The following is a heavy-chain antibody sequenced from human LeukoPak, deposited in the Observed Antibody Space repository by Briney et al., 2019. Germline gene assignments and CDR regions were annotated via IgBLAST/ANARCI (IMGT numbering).Heavy chain of an antibody. CDR2: IYYSGST. CDR3: ARHRGYVGAFDV. V-gene: IGHV4-59*08. J-gene: IGHJ3*01. CDR1: GGSISSYY. D-gene: IGHD3-22*01. Sequence: SETLSLTCTVSGGSISSYYWSWIRQPPGKGLEWLGFIYYSGSTSYNPSLKSRVTISVDTSKNQFSLNLSSVTASETAVYYCARHRGYVGAFDVWGRGTMVTVSS.